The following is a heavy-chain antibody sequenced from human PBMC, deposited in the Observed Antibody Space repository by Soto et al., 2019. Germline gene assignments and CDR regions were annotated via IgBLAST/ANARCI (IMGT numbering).Heavy chain of an antibody. CDR3: AKDYGEAIDY. J-gene: IGHJ4*02. D-gene: IGHD4-17*01. V-gene: IGHV3-30*18. Sequence: GGSLRLSCTASGFTFSIYDMHWVRQAPGKGLEWVALISYDGSNKSYRDSVKGRFTISRDNSRNTLYLQMNSLRAEDTAVYYCAKDYGEAIDYWGQGTLVTVSS. CDR1: GFTFSIYD. CDR2: ISYDGSNK.